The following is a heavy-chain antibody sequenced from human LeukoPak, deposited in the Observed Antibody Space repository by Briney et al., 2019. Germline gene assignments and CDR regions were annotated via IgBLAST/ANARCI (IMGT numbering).Heavy chain of an antibody. CDR1: GGSISSYY. CDR3: ASSSSGSYYNGFDI. D-gene: IGHD3-10*01. J-gene: IGHJ3*02. V-gene: IGHV4-59*01. CDR2: IYYSGST. Sequence: SETLSLTCTVSGGSISSYYWSWIRQPPGKGLEWIGYIYYSGSTNYNPSLKSRVTISVDTSKNQFSLKLSSVTAADTAVYYCASSSSGSYYNGFDIWGQGTMVTVAS.